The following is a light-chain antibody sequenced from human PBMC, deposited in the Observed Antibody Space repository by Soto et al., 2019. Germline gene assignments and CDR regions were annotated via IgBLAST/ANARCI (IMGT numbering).Light chain of an antibody. CDR3: QAWDSSTYV. Sequence: SYELTQPPSVSVSPGQTASITCSGEKLGEKYACWYQQKPGQSPVLVIYQDSKRPSGITERFSGSNSGNTATLTISGTQAMDEADYYCQAWDSSTYVLGTGTKLTVL. CDR2: QDS. J-gene: IGLJ1*01. V-gene: IGLV3-1*01. CDR1: KLGEKY.